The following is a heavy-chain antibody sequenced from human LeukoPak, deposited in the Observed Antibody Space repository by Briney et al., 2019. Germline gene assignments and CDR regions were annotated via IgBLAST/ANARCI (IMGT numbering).Heavy chain of an antibody. CDR2: IIPIFGSA. D-gene: IGHD4-17*01. CDR3: ARALTTVTLGGYGMDV. Sequence: ASVKVSCKASGGTFSSYSVSWVRQAPGQGLEWMGGIIPIFGSAKYAQKFQGRVTITADKSTSTAYMELSSLRSEDTAVYYCARALTTVTLGGYGMDVWGQGTTVTVSS. J-gene: IGHJ6*02. V-gene: IGHV1-69*06. CDR1: GGTFSSYS.